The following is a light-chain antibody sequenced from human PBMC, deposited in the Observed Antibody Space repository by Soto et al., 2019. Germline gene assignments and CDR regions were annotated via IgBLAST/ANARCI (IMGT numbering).Light chain of an antibody. CDR3: SSYTSSSTLVV. J-gene: IGLJ1*01. CDR1: SSDVGGYNY. V-gene: IGLV2-14*01. Sequence: QSALTQPASVSGSPGQSITISFTGTSSDVGGYNYVSRYQQHPGKAPKLMIYEVSNRPSGVSNRFSGSKSGNTASLTISGLQAEDEADYYCSSYTSSSTLVVFGTGTKVTVL. CDR2: EVS.